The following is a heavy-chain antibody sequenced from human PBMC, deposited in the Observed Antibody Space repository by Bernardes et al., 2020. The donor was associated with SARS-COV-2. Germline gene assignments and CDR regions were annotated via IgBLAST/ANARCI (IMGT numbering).Heavy chain of an antibody. V-gene: IGHV4-61*02. CDR1: GGSISSGSYY. CDR3: ARATKYYDILTGYYSSDAFDI. J-gene: IGHJ3*02. CDR2: IYTSGST. Sequence: SETLSLTCTVSGGSISSGSYYWSWILQPAGKGLEWIGRIYTSGSTNYNPSLKSRVTISVDTSKNQFSLKLRFMTAADTAVYYCARATKYYDILTGYYSSDAFDIWGQGTMVTVSS. D-gene: IGHD3-9*01.